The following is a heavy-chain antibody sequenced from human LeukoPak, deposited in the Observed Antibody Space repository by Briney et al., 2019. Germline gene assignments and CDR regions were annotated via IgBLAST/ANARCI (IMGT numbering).Heavy chain of an antibody. CDR3: ARDGEPRYWGSGYYYGMDV. D-gene: IGHD7-27*01. Sequence: GGSLRLSCAASGFTFSSHSMNWVRQAPGKGLEWLSYIDSGSGNIYYRDSVKGRFTISRDNAKNSLYLLMNSLRAEDTAVYYCARDGEPRYWGSGYYYGMDVWGQGATVTVSS. CDR2: IDSGSGNI. V-gene: IGHV3-48*04. CDR1: GFTFSSHS. J-gene: IGHJ6*02.